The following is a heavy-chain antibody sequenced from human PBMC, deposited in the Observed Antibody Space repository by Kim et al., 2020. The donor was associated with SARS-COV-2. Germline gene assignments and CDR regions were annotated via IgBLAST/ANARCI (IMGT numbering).Heavy chain of an antibody. CDR3: ARGFTIFGVVIIGGNWFDP. V-gene: IGHV4-34*01. CDR1: GGSSSGYY. CDR2: INHSGST. J-gene: IGHJ5*02. D-gene: IGHD3-3*01. Sequence: SETLSLTCAVYGGSSSGYYWSWIRQPPGKGLEWIGEINHSGSTNYNPSLKSRVTISVDTSKNQFSLKLSSVTAADTAVYYCARGFTIFGVVIIGGNWFDPWGQGTLVTVSS.